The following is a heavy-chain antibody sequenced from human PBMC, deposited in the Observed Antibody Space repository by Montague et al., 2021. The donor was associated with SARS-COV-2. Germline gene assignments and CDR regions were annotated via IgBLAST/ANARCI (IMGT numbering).Heavy chain of an antibody. Sequence: SETLSLTCSVSGGSTSNYYWTWIRQSPGKGLQWIGYIFYTGSTKFNPSLKSRVSMSLDTSKNHFSLRLSAVTAADTARYYCARAQNICFVANCVDDFGLWGQGALVTVSS. J-gene: IGHJ4*02. CDR1: GGSTSNYY. CDR2: IFYTGST. CDR3: ARAQNICFVANCVDDFGL. V-gene: IGHV4-59*01. D-gene: IGHD2-15*01.